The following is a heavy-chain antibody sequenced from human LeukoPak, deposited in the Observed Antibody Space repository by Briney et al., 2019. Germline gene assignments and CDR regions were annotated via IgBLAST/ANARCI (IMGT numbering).Heavy chain of an antibody. CDR1: GFTFSSYG. D-gene: IGHD5-18*01. CDR3: AKDLADTTMAPFGY. V-gene: IGHV3-30*18. J-gene: IGHJ4*02. Sequence: PGRSLRLSCAASGFTFSSYGMHWVRQAPGKGLEWVAVISYDGSNKYYADSVKGRFTISRDNSKNTLYLQMNSLRAEDTAVYYCAKDLADTTMAPFGYWGQGTLVTVSS. CDR2: ISYDGSNK.